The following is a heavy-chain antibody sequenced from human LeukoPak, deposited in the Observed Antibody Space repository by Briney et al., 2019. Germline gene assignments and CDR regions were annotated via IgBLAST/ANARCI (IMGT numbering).Heavy chain of an antibody. CDR1: GYTFSSYG. Sequence: ASVKVSCKASGYTFSSYGISWVRQAPGQGGEWMGWISAYSGNTNYAQKLQGRVTMTTDTSTSTAYMELRRLRSDDTAVYYCARGREVPADYWGQGTLVTVSS. D-gene: IGHD2-2*01. V-gene: IGHV1-18*01. J-gene: IGHJ4*02. CDR2: ISAYSGNT. CDR3: ARGREVPADY.